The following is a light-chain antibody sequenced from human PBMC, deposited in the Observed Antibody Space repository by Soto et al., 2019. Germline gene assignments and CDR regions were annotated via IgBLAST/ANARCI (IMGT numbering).Light chain of an antibody. CDR3: SSYSSSSTFYV. V-gene: IGLV2-14*01. Sequence: SVLTQPASVSVSPGQSSTISCTGTSSDVCGYNYVSWYQQHPGKAPKLMIYEVSNRPSGVSNRFSGSKSGNTASLTISGLQAEDEADYFCSSYSSSSTFYVFGAGTKVTVL. CDR1: SSDVCGYNY. J-gene: IGLJ1*01. CDR2: EVS.